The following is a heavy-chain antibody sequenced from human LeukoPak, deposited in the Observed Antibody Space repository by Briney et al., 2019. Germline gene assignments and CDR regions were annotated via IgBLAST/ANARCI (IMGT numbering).Heavy chain of an antibody. D-gene: IGHD3-22*01. J-gene: IGHJ3*02. V-gene: IGHV4-59*01. CDR2: IDYSGST. CDR1: GGSISTYY. CDR3: ARGFGYDSTGYRASDI. Sequence: PSETLSLTCTVSGGSISTYYWNWIRQPPGKGLECIGYIDYSGSTNYNPSLKSRVAISVDTSKNHFSLKLSSVTAADTAVYYCARGFGYDSTGYRASDIWGQGTMVTVSS.